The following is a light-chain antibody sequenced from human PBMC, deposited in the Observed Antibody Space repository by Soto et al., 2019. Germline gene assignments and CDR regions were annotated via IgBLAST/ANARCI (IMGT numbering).Light chain of an antibody. CDR1: QSVTNSY. J-gene: IGKJ4*01. V-gene: IGKV3-15*01. CDR2: GAS. Sequence: EIVMTQSPVTLSVSPGERATLSCRASQSVTNSYLAWYQQKPGQAPRLLIFGASTRAAGIPARFSGSGSGTEFTLTISSLQSEDFEVYYCQQYSTWPLTFGGGTQVDI. CDR3: QQYSTWPLT.